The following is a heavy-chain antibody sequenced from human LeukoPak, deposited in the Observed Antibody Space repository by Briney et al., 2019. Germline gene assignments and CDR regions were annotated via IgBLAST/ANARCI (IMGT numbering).Heavy chain of an antibody. CDR2: FDPEDGET. CDR3: ARDKMATILDY. J-gene: IGHJ4*02. V-gene: IGHV1-24*01. D-gene: IGHD5-24*01. Sequence: ASVKVSCKVSGYTLTELSMHWVRQAPGKGLEWMGGFDPEDGETIYAQKFQGRVTMTRDTSTSTVYMELSSLRSEDTAVYYCARDKMATILDYWGQGTLVTVSS. CDR1: GYTLTELS.